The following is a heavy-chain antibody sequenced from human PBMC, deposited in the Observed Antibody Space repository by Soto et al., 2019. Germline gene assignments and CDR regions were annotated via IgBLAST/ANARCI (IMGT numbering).Heavy chain of an antibody. D-gene: IGHD4-17*01. Sequence: EVHLVESGGNLVQPGRSLRLSCEASGFTFDEYAMHWVRQAPGKGLEWVSGIGWNSGTLGYADSVKGRFTISRDDAKNSLYLQMNSLRAADTALYYCAKDMTPYGDYDSRCFYYWGQGTLVTVSS. J-gene: IGHJ4*02. V-gene: IGHV3-9*01. CDR3: AKDMTPYGDYDSRCFYY. CDR1: GFTFDEYA. CDR2: IGWNSGTL.